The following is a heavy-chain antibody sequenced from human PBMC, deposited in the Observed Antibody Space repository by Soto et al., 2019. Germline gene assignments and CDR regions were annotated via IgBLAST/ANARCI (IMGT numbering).Heavy chain of an antibody. CDR1: GFTFSSYA. CDR3: ARNGAVVTHWYCMDV. D-gene: IGHD3-22*01. Sequence: QVQLVESGGGVFQPGRSLRLSCAASGFTFSSYAMHWVRQAPGKCLEWVAGISYDGRNKYYADSVKGRFTISRDNSKNTLYLQMSSLRAEDTAVYYGARNGAVVTHWYCMDVWGQGPTLTVSS. CDR2: ISYDGRNK. J-gene: IGHJ6*02. V-gene: IGHV3-30*04.